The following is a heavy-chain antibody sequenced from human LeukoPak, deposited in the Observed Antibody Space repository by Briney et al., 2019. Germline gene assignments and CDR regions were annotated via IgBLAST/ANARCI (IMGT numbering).Heavy chain of an antibody. CDR2: ISSSSIYT. CDR1: GFTFSSYS. D-gene: IGHD6-19*01. V-gene: IGHV3-21*01. Sequence: GGSLRLSCAASGFTFSSYSMNWVRQAPGKGLEWASSISSSSIYTYYADSVKGRFTISRDNAKNSLYLQMNSLRAEDTAVYYCAREDSSGWYRVAYWGQGTLVTVSS. J-gene: IGHJ4*02. CDR3: AREDSSGWYRVAY.